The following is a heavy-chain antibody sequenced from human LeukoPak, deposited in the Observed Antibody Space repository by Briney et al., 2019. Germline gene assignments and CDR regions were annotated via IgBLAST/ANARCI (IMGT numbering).Heavy chain of an antibody. V-gene: IGHV5-51*01. D-gene: IGHD2-8*01. J-gene: IGHJ4*02. Sequence: GESLKVSCKGSGYSFTNYWIGWVRQMPGKGLEWMGIIYPGDFDTRYSPSFQGQVTISVDKSITTAYLQWSSLKASDTAMYYCARDNVFDYWGQGTLLTVSS. CDR2: IYPGDFDT. CDR3: ARDNVFDY. CDR1: GYSFTNYW.